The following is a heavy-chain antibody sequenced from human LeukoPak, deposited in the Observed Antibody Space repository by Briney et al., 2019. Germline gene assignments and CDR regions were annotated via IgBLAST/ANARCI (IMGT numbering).Heavy chain of an antibody. CDR2: INHSGST. D-gene: IGHD1-26*01. Sequence: SETLPLTCAVYGGSFSGYYWSWIRQPPGKGLEWIGEINHSGSTNYNPSLKSRVTISVDTSKNQFSLKLSSVTAADTAVYYCARGRVGGATDYWGQGTLVTVSS. CDR3: ARGRVGGATDY. V-gene: IGHV4-34*01. CDR1: GGSFSGYY. J-gene: IGHJ4*02.